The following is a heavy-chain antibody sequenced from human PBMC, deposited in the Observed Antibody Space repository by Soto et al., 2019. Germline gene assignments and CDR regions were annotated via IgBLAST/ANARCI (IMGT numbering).Heavy chain of an antibody. Sequence: GGSLRLSWAASGFTFRSYGMHWVRQAPGKGLEWVAVISYDGNNKYYADSVKGRLTISRDNSKNTVSLQMNSLGVEDTAVYYCAKERTRHFDYWGQGIPVTVSS. CDR2: ISYDGNNK. CDR1: GFTFRSYG. CDR3: AKERTRHFDY. V-gene: IGHV3-30*18. J-gene: IGHJ4*02. D-gene: IGHD1-1*01.